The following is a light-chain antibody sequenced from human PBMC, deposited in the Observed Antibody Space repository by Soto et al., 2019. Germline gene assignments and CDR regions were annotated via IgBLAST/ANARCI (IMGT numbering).Light chain of an antibody. CDR1: SDDIGGYNY. CDR3: SSYTTSSTHIL. V-gene: IGLV2-14*01. J-gene: IGLJ3*02. CDR2: EVS. Sequence: QSVLTQPASVSGSPGQSITISCTGTSDDIGGYNYVSWYQHHPGIAPKLMIYEVSNRPSGVSDRFSGSKSGNTASLTISGLQAEDEADYYCSSYTTSSTHILFGGGTKVTVL.